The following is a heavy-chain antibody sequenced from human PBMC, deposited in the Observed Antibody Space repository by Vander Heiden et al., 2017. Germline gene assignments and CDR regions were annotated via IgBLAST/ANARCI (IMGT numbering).Heavy chain of an antibody. V-gene: IGHV3-30*18. J-gene: IGHJ4*02. CDR3: AKDQGAWAYFDY. CDR2: ISYDGSNK. CDR1: GFPFSSLC. Sequence: QVQLVEHGGGVVQPGSSLRLPCAASGFPFSSLCRHWVRQAPGKGLEWVAVISYDGSNKYYADSVKGRFTISRDNSKNTLYLQMNSLRAEDTAVYYCAKDQGAWAYFDYWGQGTLVTVSS.